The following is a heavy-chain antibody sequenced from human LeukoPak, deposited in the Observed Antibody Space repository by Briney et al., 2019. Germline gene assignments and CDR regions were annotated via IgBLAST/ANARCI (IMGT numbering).Heavy chain of an antibody. V-gene: IGHV4-39*01. CDR1: AGSISSSNYY. D-gene: IGHD3-10*01. CDR3: ARGRPDGSGSYYKFDP. Sequence: SETLSLTCTVSAGSISSSNYYWGWIRQPPGKGLEWIGSIYYSGRPYYNPSLKSRVTISVNTSKKQFSLKLSSVTAADTAVYYCARGRPDGSGSYYKFDPWGQGTLVTVS. J-gene: IGHJ5*02. CDR2: IYYSGRP.